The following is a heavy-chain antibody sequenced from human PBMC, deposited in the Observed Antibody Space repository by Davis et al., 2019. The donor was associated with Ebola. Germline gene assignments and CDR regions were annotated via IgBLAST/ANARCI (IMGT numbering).Heavy chain of an antibody. CDR2: MNPNSGNT. V-gene: IGHV1-8*01. CDR1: GYTFTSYD. D-gene: IGHD1-7*01. J-gene: IGHJ6*04. CDR3: ARGRSRPRTNTQYYYGMDV. Sequence: ASVKVSCKASGYTFTSYDINWVRQATGQGLEWMGWMNPNSGNTGYAQKFQGRVTMTRNTSISTAYMELSSLRSEDTAVYYCARGRSRPRTNTQYYYGMDVWGKGTTVTVSS.